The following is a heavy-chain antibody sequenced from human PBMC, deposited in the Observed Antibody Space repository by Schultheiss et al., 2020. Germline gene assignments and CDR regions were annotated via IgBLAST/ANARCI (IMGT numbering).Heavy chain of an antibody. CDR1: GLTMSRHQ. CDR3: ASRPPGDYGVLDY. Sequence: GESLKISCAAPGLTMSRHQMTWVRQAPGKGLEWISIIYSGGETYYADSVKGRFTISRDNSKTTVYLQMNSLTAEDTAVYYCASRPPGDYGVLDYWGQGTLVTVSS. V-gene: IGHV3-53*01. J-gene: IGHJ4*02. CDR2: IYSGGET. D-gene: IGHD4/OR15-4a*01.